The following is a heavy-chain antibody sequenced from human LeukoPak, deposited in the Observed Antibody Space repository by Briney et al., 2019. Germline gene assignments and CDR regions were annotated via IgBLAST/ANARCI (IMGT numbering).Heavy chain of an antibody. J-gene: IGHJ4*02. CDR3: ARDEGGDYGDYSPYFDY. D-gene: IGHD4-17*01. CDR2: INHSGGST. V-gene: IGHV1-46*01. CDR1: GYTFTNYY. Sequence: ASVKVSCKASGYTFTNYYIHWVRQAPGQGLEWMGIINHSGGSTAYAQKFQGRVTMTSHTSTSTVYMELSSLRSEDTAVYYCARDEGGDYGDYSPYFDYWGQGTLVTVSS.